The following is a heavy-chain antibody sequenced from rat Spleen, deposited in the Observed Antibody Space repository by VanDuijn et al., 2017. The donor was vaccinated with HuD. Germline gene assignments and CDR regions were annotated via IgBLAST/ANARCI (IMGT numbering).Heavy chain of an antibody. CDR3: ARTMYTTDYYYVPFAY. Sequence: EGQLQESGPGLVKPSQSLSLTCSVTGYSITSNYWGWIRKFPGNKMEWLGYISYSGSTSYKPSLKTRISITRDTSKNQFFLQLNSVTTEYTAAYYCARTMYTTDYYYVPFAYWGQGTLVTVSS. CDR2: ISYSGST. V-gene: IGHV3-1*01. D-gene: IGHD1-6*01. CDR1: GYSITSNY. J-gene: IGHJ3*01.